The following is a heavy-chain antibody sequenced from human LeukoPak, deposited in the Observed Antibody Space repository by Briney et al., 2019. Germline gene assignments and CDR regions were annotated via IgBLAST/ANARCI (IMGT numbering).Heavy chain of an antibody. V-gene: IGHV4-59*01. CDR3: ARGFGYYYGSGNLFFDY. CDR1: GGSISSYY. J-gene: IGHJ4*02. D-gene: IGHD3-10*01. Sequence: PSETLSLTCTVSGGSISSYYWSWIRQPPGKGLEWIGYIYYSGSTNYNPSLKSRVTISVDTSKDQFSLKLSSVTAADTAVYYCARGFGYYYGSGNLFFDYWGQGTLVTVSS. CDR2: IYYSGST.